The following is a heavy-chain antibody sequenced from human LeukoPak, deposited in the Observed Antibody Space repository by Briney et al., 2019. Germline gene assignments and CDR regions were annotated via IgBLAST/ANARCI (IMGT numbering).Heavy chain of an antibody. CDR2: ISHSGST. V-gene: IGHV4-38-2*02. J-gene: IGHJ3*02. Sequence: SETLSLTCTVSGYSISSGYYWGWIRQPPGKGLEWIGSISHSGSTYYNPSLKSRVTISVDTSKNQFSLKLNSVTAADTAVYYCAKSNGYGLVDIWGQGTMVTVSS. CDR3: AKSNGYGLVDI. CDR1: GYSISSGYY. D-gene: IGHD3-10*01.